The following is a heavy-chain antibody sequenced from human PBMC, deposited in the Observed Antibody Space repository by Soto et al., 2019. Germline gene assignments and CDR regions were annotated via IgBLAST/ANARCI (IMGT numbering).Heavy chain of an antibody. V-gene: IGHV3-23*01. CDR1: GFTFRSYA. D-gene: IGHD2-8*01. CDR3: ASRGYCTNTCDY. CDR2: ISGSGGST. Sequence: GGSLRLSCAASGFTFRSYAMSWVRQAPGKGLEWVSAISGSGGSTYYADSVKGRFTISRDNSKNTLYLQMNSLRAEDTAVYYCASRGYCTNTCDYWGQGTLVTVSS. J-gene: IGHJ4*02.